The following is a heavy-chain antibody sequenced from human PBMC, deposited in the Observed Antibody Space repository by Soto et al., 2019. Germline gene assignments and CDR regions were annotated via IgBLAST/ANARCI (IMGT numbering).Heavy chain of an antibody. Sequence: ASVKVSCKASGYTFTNYDINWVRQATGQGLEWVGWVNPNTGDTGYAQRFQGRVTMTKNTSISTAYMELSSLTSEDTAVYYCARGNSGLDFWGQGTLVTVSS. CDR2: VNPNTGDT. V-gene: IGHV1-8*01. CDR3: ARGNSGLDF. D-gene: IGHD6-19*01. CDR1: GYTFTNYD. J-gene: IGHJ4*02.